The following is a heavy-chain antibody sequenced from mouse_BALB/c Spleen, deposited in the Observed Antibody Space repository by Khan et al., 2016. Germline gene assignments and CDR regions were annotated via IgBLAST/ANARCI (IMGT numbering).Heavy chain of an antibody. J-gene: IGHJ2*01. D-gene: IGHD1-1*01. CDR1: GYSITSDYA. CDR2: ISYSGST. V-gene: IGHV3-2*02. CDR3: ARDYYGSSYFDY. Sequence: EVQLVESGPGLVKPSQSLSLTCTVTGYSITSDYAWNWIRQFPGNKLEWMGYISYSGSTSYNPSLKSRISITRDTSKNQFFLQLNSVTTEDTATLYCARDYYGSSYFDYWGQGTTLTVSS.